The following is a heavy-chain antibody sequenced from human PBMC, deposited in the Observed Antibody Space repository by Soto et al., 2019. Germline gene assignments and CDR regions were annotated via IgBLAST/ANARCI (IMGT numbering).Heavy chain of an antibody. CDR3: ARAYVRSFDRVTYLPHY. J-gene: IGHJ4*02. V-gene: IGHV1-69*01. D-gene: IGHD3-10*02. CDR1: GGTLSSYA. Sequence: QVQLVQSGAEVKKPGSSVKVSCKASGGTLSSYAISWVRQAPGQGLEWMGGIIPIFGTANYAPKFQGSVTITADESASTAYMALIRLRSEDTAVYYCARAYVRSFDRVTYLPHYWGQGTLVTVSA. CDR2: IIPIFGTA.